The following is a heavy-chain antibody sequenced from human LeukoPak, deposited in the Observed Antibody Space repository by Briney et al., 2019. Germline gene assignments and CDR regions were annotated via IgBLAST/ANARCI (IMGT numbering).Heavy chain of an antibody. CDR2: INHSGST. V-gene: IGHV4-34*01. J-gene: IGHJ4*02. CDR1: GFTFSSYA. CDR3: ARDDGTSGLDY. D-gene: IGHD2-2*01. Sequence: GSLRLSCAASGFTFSSYAMSWVRQAPEKGLEWIGEINHSGSTNYNPSLKSRVTISVDTSKNQFSLKLSSVTAADTAVYYCARDDGTSGLDYWGQGTLVTVSS.